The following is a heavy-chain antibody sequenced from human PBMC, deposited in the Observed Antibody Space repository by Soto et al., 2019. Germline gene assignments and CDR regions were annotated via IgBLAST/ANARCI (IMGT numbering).Heavy chain of an antibody. CDR1: GGSISSGGYS. D-gene: IGHD3-22*01. CDR2: IYHSGST. J-gene: IGHJ4*02. V-gene: IGHV4-30-2*01. Sequence: PSETLSLTCAVSGGSISSGGYSWSWIRQPPGKGLEWIGYIYHSGSTYYNPSLKSRVTISVDRSKNQFSLKLSSVTAADTAVYYCARYPWPYYYDSSGYYRCDYWGQGTLVTVSS. CDR3: ARYPWPYYYDSSGYYRCDY.